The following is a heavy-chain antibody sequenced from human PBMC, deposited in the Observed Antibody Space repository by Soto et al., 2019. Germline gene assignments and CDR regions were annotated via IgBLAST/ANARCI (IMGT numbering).Heavy chain of an antibody. J-gene: IGHJ3*02. Sequence: QITLKESGPTLVTPTQALTLTCSFSGFSLSTSGVAVGRMRQPPGKALEWLALIFWNDDQRYSPSLESRLTITKDPSENQVVLTMTNMDPVDTATYYFAHSAIRAAFDIWGQGTVVTVSS. CDR2: IFWNDDQ. V-gene: IGHV2-5*01. CDR1: GFSLSTSGVA. CDR3: AHSAIRAAFDI.